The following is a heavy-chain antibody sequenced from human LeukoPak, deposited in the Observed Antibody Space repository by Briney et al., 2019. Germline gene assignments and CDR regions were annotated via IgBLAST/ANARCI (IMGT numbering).Heavy chain of an antibody. CDR2: IYPGDSDT. D-gene: IGHD3-10*01. V-gene: IGHV5-51*01. CDR1: RYRFTSYW. Sequence: GESLKISCKGSRYRFTSYWIGWVRQMPGKGLEWMGIIYPGDSDTRYSPSFQGQVTISADKSISTAYVQWSSLKASDTAMYYCARTLLGIDYGSGSYDFDYWGQGTLVTVSS. J-gene: IGHJ4*02. CDR3: ARTLLGIDYGSGSYDFDY.